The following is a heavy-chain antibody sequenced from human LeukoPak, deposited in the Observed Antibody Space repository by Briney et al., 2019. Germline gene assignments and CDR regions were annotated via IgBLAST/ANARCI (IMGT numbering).Heavy chain of an antibody. V-gene: IGHV1-18*01. Sequence: ASVKVSCKASGYTFSSYGIAWVRQAPGQGLEWMGCISGYSGNTNYAQELQGRVSMTTDTSTTTAYMELRSLTSDDTALYYCARSSLGTITAGPFDYWGQGTLVTVSS. CDR2: ISGYSGNT. CDR3: ARSSLGTITAGPFDY. D-gene: IGHD5-12*01. CDR1: GYTFSSYG. J-gene: IGHJ4*02.